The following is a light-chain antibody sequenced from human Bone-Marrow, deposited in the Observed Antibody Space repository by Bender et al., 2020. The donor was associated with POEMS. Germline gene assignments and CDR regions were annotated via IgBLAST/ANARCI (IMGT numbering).Light chain of an antibody. V-gene: IGLV3-25*03. J-gene: IGLJ2*01. CDR1: ALPKQY. Sequence: SYELTQPPSVSVSPGQTATITCSGDALPKQYTYWYQQKPGQAPVLVMYKDTERPSGIPERFSGFSSGTTVTLTISGVQAEDEADYYCQATDRGAPFIFAGGTKLTVL. CDR3: QATDRGAPFI. CDR2: KDT.